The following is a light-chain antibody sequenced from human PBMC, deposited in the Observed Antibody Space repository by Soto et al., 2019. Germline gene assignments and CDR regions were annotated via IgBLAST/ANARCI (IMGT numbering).Light chain of an antibody. J-gene: IGLJ1*01. Sequence: QSALTQPASVSGSPGQSITISCTGTNSDVGGYNYVSWYQQHPGKAPKLIIYEVAKRPSGVSSRFSGSKSGNTASLTISGLQAEDEADYHCSSYTNTGTLYVFGTGTKLTVL. CDR1: NSDVGGYNY. CDR2: EVA. CDR3: SSYTNTGTLYV. V-gene: IGLV2-14*01.